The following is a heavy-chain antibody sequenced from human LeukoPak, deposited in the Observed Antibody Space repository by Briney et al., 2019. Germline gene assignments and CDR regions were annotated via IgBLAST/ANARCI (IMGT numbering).Heavy chain of an antibody. V-gene: IGHV1-2*06. CDR3: ARGTMVVRRDFDY. Sequence: PGASVKVSCKASGYTFTGYYMHWVRQAPGQGLEWMGRINPNSGGTNYAQKFQGRVTMTRDTSISTAYMELSRLRPDDTAVYYCARGTMVVRRDFDYWGQGTLVTVSS. J-gene: IGHJ4*02. CDR1: GYTFTGYY. CDR2: INPNSGGT. D-gene: IGHD4-23*01.